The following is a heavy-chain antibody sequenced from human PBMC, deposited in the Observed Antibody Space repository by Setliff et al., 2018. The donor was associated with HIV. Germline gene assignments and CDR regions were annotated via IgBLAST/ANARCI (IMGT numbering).Heavy chain of an antibody. J-gene: IGHJ5*02. Sequence: SETLSLTCSVSGGSISDNKYYWSWIRQPPGKGLEWTGSIYHSGKTYYNPSLKSRVSMSIDRSENQFFLNLTSVTAADAAVYYCARDADTWGQGTLVTVSS. CDR3: ARDADT. V-gene: IGHV4-39*07. CDR2: IYHSGKT. CDR1: GGSISDNKYY.